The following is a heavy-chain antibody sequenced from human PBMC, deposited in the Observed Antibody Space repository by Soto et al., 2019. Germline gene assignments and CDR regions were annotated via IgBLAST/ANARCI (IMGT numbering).Heavy chain of an antibody. V-gene: IGHV3-72*01. CDR2: IRRKANSYTT. CDR3: AMLGGWSGGSSGMDV. D-gene: IGHD6-19*01. CDR1: GLIFSDYH. Sequence: EVPLVESGGGLVQPGGSLRLSCAASGLIFSDYHMDWVRQAPGKGLEWVGRIRRKANSYTTEYAASVKGRFTISRDDSKNSLYLQMNSLKSEDTAVYYCAMLGGWSGGSSGMDVWGQGTTVTVS. J-gene: IGHJ6*02.